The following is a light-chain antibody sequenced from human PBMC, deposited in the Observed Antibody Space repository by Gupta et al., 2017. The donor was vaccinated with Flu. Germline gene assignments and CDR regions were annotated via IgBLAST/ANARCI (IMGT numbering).Light chain of an antibody. J-gene: IGLJ3*02. CDR1: SSDVGGYNY. CDR3: SSYTSSNSLE. CDR2: EVI. Sequence: SITISCTGTSSDVGGYNYVSWYQHHPGKAPKLMSYEVINRPSGVSNRCSGSKSGNTASLTISGLQAEDEADYYCSSYTSSNSLEFGGGTKLTVL. V-gene: IGLV2-14*01.